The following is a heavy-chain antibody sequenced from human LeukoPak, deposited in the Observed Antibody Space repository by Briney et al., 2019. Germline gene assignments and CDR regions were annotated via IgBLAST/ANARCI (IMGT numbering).Heavy chain of an antibody. CDR2: IYYSVST. V-gene: IGHV4-59*01. CDR1: GGSISSYY. D-gene: IGHD3-22*01. J-gene: IGHJ4*02. CDR3: ASLNYYDSSGSIDY. Sequence: SEALSLTCTVSGGSISSYYWSWIRQPPGKGREWMGYIYYSVSTNYNPSLKSRVTISVDTSKNQFSLKLSSVTAADTAVYYCASLNYYDSSGSIDYWGQGTLVTVSS.